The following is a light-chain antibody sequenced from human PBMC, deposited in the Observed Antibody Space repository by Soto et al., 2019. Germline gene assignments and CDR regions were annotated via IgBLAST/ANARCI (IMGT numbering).Light chain of an antibody. CDR1: SSNVGPGDA. V-gene: IGLV1-40*01. Sequence: QSVLTQPPSISGAPGQRVTISCTGASSNVGPGDAVHWYQHITGTAPKLLIYADNSRPSGVPDRFSASKSGTSASLAITVLQADDEADYSCQSFDNGLLAYVFGTGTKLTVL. J-gene: IGLJ1*01. CDR3: QSFDNGLLAYV. CDR2: ADN.